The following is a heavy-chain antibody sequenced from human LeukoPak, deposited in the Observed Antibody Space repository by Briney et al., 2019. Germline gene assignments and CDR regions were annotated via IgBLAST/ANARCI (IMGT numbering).Heavy chain of an antibody. J-gene: IGHJ2*01. CDR3: ARANPADFNL. Sequence: GGSLRLSCAASGFTFSSYAMHWVRQAPGKGLEWVALISYDGSNKYYADSVKGRFTISRDNAKNTVHLQMNSLRDDDTAVYYCARANPADFNLWGRGTLVTVSS. V-gene: IGHV3-30-3*01. CDR1: GFTFSSYA. D-gene: IGHD1-14*01. CDR2: ISYDGSNK.